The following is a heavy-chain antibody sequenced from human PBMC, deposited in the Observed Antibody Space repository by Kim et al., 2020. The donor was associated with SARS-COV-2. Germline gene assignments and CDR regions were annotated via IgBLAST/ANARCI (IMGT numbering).Heavy chain of an antibody. D-gene: IGHD3-9*01. Sequence: GGSLRLSCAASGFTFSSYSMNWVRQAPGKGLEWVSSISSSSSYIYYADSVKGRFTISRDNAKNSLYLQMNSLRAEDTAVYYCARVEYYDILTGYPHYYYGMDVWGQGTTVTVSS. CDR2: ISSSSSYI. V-gene: IGHV3-21*01. CDR1: GFTFSSYS. J-gene: IGHJ6*02. CDR3: ARVEYYDILTGYPHYYYGMDV.